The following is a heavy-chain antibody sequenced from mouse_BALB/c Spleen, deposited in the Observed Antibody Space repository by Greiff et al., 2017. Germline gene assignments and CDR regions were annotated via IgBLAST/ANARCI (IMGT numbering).Heavy chain of an antibody. J-gene: IGHJ1*01. CDR3: ERRNYGSSYVWYFDV. CDR2: INPSTGYT. D-gene: IGHD1-1*01. CDR1: GYTFTSYW. Sequence: QVQLQQSGAELAKPGASVKMSCKASGYTFTSYWMHWVKQRPGQGLEWIGYINPSTGYTEYNQKFKDKATLTADKSSSTAYMQLSSLTSEDSAVYYCERRNYGSSYVWYFDVWGAGTTVTVSS. V-gene: IGHV1-7*01.